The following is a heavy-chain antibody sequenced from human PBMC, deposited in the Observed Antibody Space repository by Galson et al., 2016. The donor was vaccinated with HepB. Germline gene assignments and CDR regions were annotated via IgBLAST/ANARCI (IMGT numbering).Heavy chain of an antibody. D-gene: IGHD1-14*01. J-gene: IGHJ4*02. V-gene: IGHV3-33*01. CDR1: GFTFSNHG. CDR3: ARDMYTWIYIIDY. Sequence: SLRLSCAASGFTFSNHGMHWVRQAPGKGLECVAVIWADGGNKYYVDSVKGRFTISRDNSKNTVYLQMNSLRADDTAVYYCARDMYTWIYIIDYWGQRALVTVLS. CDR2: IWADGGNK.